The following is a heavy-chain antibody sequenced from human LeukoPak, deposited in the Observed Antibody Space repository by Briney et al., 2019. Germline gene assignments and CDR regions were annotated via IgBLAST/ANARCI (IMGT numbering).Heavy chain of an antibody. V-gene: IGHV3-53*01. CDR2: IYSGGTT. CDR3: TKRKGWYGDGYFDY. CDR1: GFSVSSKY. D-gene: IGHD6-19*01. J-gene: IGHJ4*02. Sequence: LTGGSLRLSCAASGFSVSSKYMSWVRQPAGKGLEWVSFIYSGGTTLYADSVKGRFTISRDNSKNTLYLQMNSLRPDDTAVYYCTKRKGWYGDGYFDYWGPGTLVTVSS.